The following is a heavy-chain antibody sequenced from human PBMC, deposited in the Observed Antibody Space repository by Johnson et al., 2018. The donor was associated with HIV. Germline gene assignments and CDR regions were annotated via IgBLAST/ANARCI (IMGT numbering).Heavy chain of an antibody. CDR2: IKQDGSEK. Sequence: VQLVESGGGVVRPGGSLRLSCAASGFTFDNYGMSWVRQAPGKGLEWVANIKQDGSEKYYVDSVKGRFTISRDNAKNSLYLQMNSLRAEDTAVYYCARDKFTGRQWLSYDDAFDIWGQGTMVTVSS. D-gene: IGHD6-19*01. CDR1: GFTFDNYG. CDR3: ARDKFTGRQWLSYDDAFDI. J-gene: IGHJ3*02. V-gene: IGHV3-7*01.